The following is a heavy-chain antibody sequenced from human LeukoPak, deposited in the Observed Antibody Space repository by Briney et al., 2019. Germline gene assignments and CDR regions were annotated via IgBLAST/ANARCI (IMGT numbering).Heavy chain of an antibody. V-gene: IGHV3-11*01. CDR3: ARDQIAVAGPIDY. J-gene: IGHJ4*02. CDR2: ISSGGSTT. CDR1: GFTFSDYY. Sequence: PGGSLRLSCAASGFTFSDYYMSWVRQAPGKGLEWVSYISSGGSTTYYADSVKGRFTISRDNAKNSLYLQMNSLRAEDTAVYYCARDQIAVAGPIDYWGQGTLVTVSS. D-gene: IGHD6-19*01.